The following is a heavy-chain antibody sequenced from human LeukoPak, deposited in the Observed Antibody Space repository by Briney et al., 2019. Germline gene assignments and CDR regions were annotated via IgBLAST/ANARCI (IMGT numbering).Heavy chain of an antibody. J-gene: IGHJ4*02. D-gene: IGHD6-19*01. CDR1: GGSLTTYY. V-gene: IGHV4-59*01. CDR2: IYDSGNT. CDR3: ARGSGWLPDW. Sequence: PSETLSLTCTVSGGSLTTYYWSWIRQPPGKGLEWIGHIYDSGNTNYNPSVTGRVTISADTSKNEFSLQLTSVTAADTAVYYCARGSGWLPDWWGQGTLVTVSS.